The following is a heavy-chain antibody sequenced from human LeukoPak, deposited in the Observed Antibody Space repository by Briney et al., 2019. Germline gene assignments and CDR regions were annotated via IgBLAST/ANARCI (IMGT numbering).Heavy chain of an antibody. CDR1: GFTFSNYA. CDR2: MSYDGTNK. V-gene: IGHV3-30-3*01. J-gene: IGHJ3*02. CDR3: AMDHLAFDT. Sequence: PGRSLRLSCAASGFTFSNYAMHWVRQAPGKGLEWVAIMSYDGTNKYYADSVKGRFTISRDTSNNTLYLQMNSLRGDDTAVYYCAMDHLAFDTWGQGTKVIVSS. D-gene: IGHD2-2*03.